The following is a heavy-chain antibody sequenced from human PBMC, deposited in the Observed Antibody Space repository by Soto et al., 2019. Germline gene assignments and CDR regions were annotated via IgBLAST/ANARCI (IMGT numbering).Heavy chain of an antibody. J-gene: IGHJ6*02. D-gene: IGHD6-6*01. CDR3: AKDQGIAAREAYYYCGMDV. V-gene: IGHV3-23*01. CDR1: GFTFSSYA. Sequence: PGGSLRLSCAASGFTFSSYAMSWVRQAPGKGLEWVSAISGSGGSTYYADSVKGRFTISRDNSKNTLYLQMNSLRAEDTAVYYCAKDQGIAAREAYYYCGMDVWGQGTTVTVSS. CDR2: ISGSGGST.